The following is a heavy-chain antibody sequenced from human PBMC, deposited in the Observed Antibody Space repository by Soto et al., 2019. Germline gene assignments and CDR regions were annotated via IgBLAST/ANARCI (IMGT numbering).Heavy chain of an antibody. CDR3: ARDSQASYYYYGMDV. J-gene: IGHJ6*02. V-gene: IGHV1-18*01. D-gene: IGHD5-12*01. Sequence: GASVKVSCKASGYTFTSYGIGWVRQAPGQGLEWMGWISAYNGNTNYAQKLQGWVTMTRDTSISTAYMELSRLRSDDTAVYYCARDSQASYYYYGMDVWGQGTTVTVSS. CDR1: GYTFTSYG. CDR2: ISAYNGNT.